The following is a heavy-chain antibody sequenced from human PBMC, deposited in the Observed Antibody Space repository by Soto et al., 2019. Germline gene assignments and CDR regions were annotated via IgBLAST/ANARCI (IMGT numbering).Heavy chain of an antibody. CDR3: ARGRYCSSTSCYPGGMDV. Sequence: QVQLVQSGAEVKKPGSSVKVSCKASGGTFSSYTISWVRQAPGQGLEWMGRIIPILGIANYAQKFQGRVTITADKSTSTDYMELSSLRSEDTAVYYCARGRYCSSTSCYPGGMDVWGQGTTVTVSS. V-gene: IGHV1-69*02. CDR2: IIPILGIA. J-gene: IGHJ6*02. CDR1: GGTFSSYT. D-gene: IGHD2-2*01.